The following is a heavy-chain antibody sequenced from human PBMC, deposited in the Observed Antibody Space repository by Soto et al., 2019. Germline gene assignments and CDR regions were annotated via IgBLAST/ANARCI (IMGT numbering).Heavy chain of an antibody. CDR1: GGSISSYY. D-gene: IGHD1-7*01. J-gene: IGHJ4*02. CDR3: ARELITGTTGYFDY. V-gene: IGHV4-59*01. Sequence: PXETLSLTCTVSGGSISSYYWSWIRQPPGKGLEWIGYIYYSGSTNYNPSLKSRVTISVDTSKNQFSLKLSSVTAADTAVYYCARELITGTTGYFDYWGQGTLVTVSS. CDR2: IYYSGST.